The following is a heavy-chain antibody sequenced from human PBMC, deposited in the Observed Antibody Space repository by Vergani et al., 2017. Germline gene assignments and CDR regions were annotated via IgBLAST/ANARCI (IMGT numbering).Heavy chain of an antibody. CDR2: IYHSGST. CDR1: GYSISSGYY. Sequence: QVQLQESGPGLVKPSETLSLTCTVSGYSISSGYYWGWIRQPPGKGLEWIGSIYHSGSTSYNPSLKSRVTISVDTSKNQFSLKLSSVTAADTAVYYCAREGVGGFDYWGQGTLVTVSS. V-gene: IGHV4-38-2*02. CDR3: AREGVGGFDY. D-gene: IGHD3-16*01. J-gene: IGHJ4*02.